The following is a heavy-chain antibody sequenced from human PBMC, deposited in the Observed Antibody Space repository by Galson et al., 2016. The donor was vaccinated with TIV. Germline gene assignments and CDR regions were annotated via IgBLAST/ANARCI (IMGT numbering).Heavy chain of an antibody. D-gene: IGHD3-22*01. CDR3: ATVAWFPGLSLDN. J-gene: IGHJ4*02. Sequence: SVKVSCKVSGDSLSELVMHWVRQAPGKGLEWMGGFDPEVGKTIYAQKLEGRVTTTADTSTDTAYMELGSLRFEDTAIYYCATVAWFPGLSLDNWGQGTQVTVSS. CDR2: FDPEVGKT. V-gene: IGHV1-24*01. CDR1: GDSLSELV.